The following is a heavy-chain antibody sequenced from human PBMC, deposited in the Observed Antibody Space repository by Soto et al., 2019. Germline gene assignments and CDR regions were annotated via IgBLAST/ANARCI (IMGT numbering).Heavy chain of an antibody. CDR3: ARFPGGSGSYYDHYYYGMDV. Sequence: SETLSLTCAVSGGSISSSNWWSWVRQPPGKGLEWIGEIYHSGSTNYNPSLKSRVTISVDKSKNQFSLKLSSVTAADTAVYYCARFPGGSGSYYDHYYYGMDVWGQGTTVTVPS. CDR2: IYHSGST. J-gene: IGHJ6*02. CDR1: GGSISSSNW. D-gene: IGHD3-10*01. V-gene: IGHV4-4*02.